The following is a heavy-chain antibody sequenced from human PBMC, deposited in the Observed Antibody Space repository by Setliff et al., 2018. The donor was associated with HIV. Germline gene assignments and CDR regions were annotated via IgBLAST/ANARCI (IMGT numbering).Heavy chain of an antibody. J-gene: IGHJ6*03. CDR1: GFTFSSYS. CDR3: ARDGYSSSWYVDSYYMDV. Sequence: GGSLRLSCAASGFTFSSYSMNWVRQAPGKGLEWVSYITSSSRTIYYADSVKGRFIISRDNAKNSLYLQMNSLRAEDTAVYYCARDGYSSSWYVDSYYMDVWGKGNTVTVSS. V-gene: IGHV3-48*01. CDR2: ITSSSRTI. D-gene: IGHD6-13*01.